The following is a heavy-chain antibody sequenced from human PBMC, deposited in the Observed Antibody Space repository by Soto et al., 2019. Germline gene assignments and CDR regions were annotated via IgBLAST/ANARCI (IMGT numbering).Heavy chain of an antibody. CDR2: ISYDGSNK. Sequence: GGPLRLSCAAAGFTFSSYGMHWVRQAPGKGLEWVAVISYDGSNKYYADSVKGRFTISRDDSKNTLYLQMNSLRAEDTAVYYCAKGSWYYYGSGSYSYFDYWGQGTLVTVSS. CDR3: AKGSWYYYGSGSYSYFDY. J-gene: IGHJ4*02. CDR1: GFTFSSYG. V-gene: IGHV3-30*18. D-gene: IGHD3-10*01.